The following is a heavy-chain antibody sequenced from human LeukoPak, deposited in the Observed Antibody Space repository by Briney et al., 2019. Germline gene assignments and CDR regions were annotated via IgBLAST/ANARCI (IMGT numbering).Heavy chain of an antibody. CDR1: GYTFIDYH. CDR3: ARDGQPGSYGGNSDCDY. Sequence: ASVKVSCKASGYTFIDYHMHWVRQAPGQGLEWMGIINLSGGSTSYAQKFQGRVTMTRDTSTSTVYMELSSLRSEDTAVYYCARDGQPGSYGGNSDCDYWGQGTLVTVSS. V-gene: IGHV1-46*01. J-gene: IGHJ4*02. CDR2: INLSGGST. D-gene: IGHD4-23*01.